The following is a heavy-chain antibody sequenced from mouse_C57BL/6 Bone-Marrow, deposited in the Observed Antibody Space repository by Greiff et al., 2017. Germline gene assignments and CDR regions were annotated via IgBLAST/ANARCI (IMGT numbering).Heavy chain of an antibody. Sequence: QVHVKQSGAELVKPGASVKLSCKASGYTFTEYTIHWVKQRSGQGLEWIGWFYPGSGSIKYNEKFKDKATLTADKSSSTVYMELSRLTSEDSAVYFCARHEDTNSNYDAMDYWGQGTSVTVSS. J-gene: IGHJ4*01. CDR3: ARHEDTNSNYDAMDY. CDR2: FYPGSGSI. CDR1: GYTFTEYT. D-gene: IGHD2-5*01. V-gene: IGHV1-62-2*01.